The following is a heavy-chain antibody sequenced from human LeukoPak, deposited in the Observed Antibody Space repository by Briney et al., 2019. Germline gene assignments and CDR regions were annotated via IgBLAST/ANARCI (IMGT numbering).Heavy chain of an antibody. J-gene: IGHJ3*02. CDR1: GFTFSSYG. V-gene: IGHV3-33*01. CDR3: ARENYYGSGSSTCDAFDI. D-gene: IGHD3-10*01. CDR2: IWYDGSNK. Sequence: PGGSLRLSCAASGFTFSSYGMHWVRQAPGKGLEWVAVIWYDGSNKYYADSVKGRFTISRDNSKNTLYLQMNSLRAEDTAVYYCARENYYGSGSSTCDAFDIWGQGTMVTVSS.